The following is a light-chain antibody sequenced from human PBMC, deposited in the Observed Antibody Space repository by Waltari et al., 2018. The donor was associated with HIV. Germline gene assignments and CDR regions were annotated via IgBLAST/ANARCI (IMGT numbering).Light chain of an antibody. Sequence: QSALNQPASVTGSPGTSISISCHGSSSEAGGYTYLSWYQQHPGNAPKFMIYEVSHRPSGVSNRFSGSKSGNAASLTISGLQAEEEADYYCSSYTSSSTPYVVFGGGTKLTVL. CDR2: EVS. J-gene: IGLJ2*01. CDR3: SSYTSSSTPYVV. V-gene: IGLV2-14*01. CDR1: SSEAGGYTY.